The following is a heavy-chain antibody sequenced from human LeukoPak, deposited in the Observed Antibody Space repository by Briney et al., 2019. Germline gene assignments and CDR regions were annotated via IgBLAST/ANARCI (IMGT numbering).Heavy chain of an antibody. V-gene: IGHV1-8*02. CDR2: MNPNSGNT. D-gene: IGHD6-19*01. J-gene: IGHJ3*02. Sequence: ASVKVSCKASGYTFTGYYMHWVRQAPGQGLEWMGWMNPNSGNTGYAQKFQGRVTMTRNTSISTAYMELSSLRSEDTAVYYCARGRNQWLSFPDAFDIWGQGTMVTVSS. CDR3: ARGRNQWLSFPDAFDI. CDR1: GYTFTGYY.